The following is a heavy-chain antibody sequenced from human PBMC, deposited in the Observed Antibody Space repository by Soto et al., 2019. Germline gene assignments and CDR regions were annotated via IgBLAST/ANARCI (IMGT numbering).Heavy chain of an antibody. D-gene: IGHD6-19*01. Sequence: ASVKVSCEASGYTFISYGISWVRQAPGQGLEWMGWISPYNGYTNYAQKIQGRVTISVDKSKNQFSLKLSSVTAADTAVYYCARSTQWLAYYYYGMDVWGQGTTVTVSS. J-gene: IGHJ6*02. CDR3: ARSTQWLAYYYYGMDV. CDR2: ISPYNGYT. CDR1: GYTFISYG. V-gene: IGHV1-18*04.